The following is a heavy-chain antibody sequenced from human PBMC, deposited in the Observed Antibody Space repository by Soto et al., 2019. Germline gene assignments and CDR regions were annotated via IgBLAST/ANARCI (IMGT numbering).Heavy chain of an antibody. V-gene: IGHV4-59*01. D-gene: IGHD1-20*01. CDR1: GGSISSYY. CDR2: IYYSGST. Sequence: SETLSLTCTVSGGSISSYYWSWIRQPPGKGLEWIGYIYYSGSTNYNPSLKSRVTISVDTSKNQFSLKLSSVTAADTAVYYCARDIMRPNSYYYGMAVWVQATTVT. CDR3: ARDIMRPNSYYYGMAV. J-gene: IGHJ6*01.